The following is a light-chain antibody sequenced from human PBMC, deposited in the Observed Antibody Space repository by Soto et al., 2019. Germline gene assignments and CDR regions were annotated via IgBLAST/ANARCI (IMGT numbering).Light chain of an antibody. CDR1: QSVSSN. CDR3: QQYNNWSPAWT. Sequence: EIVMTQFPATLSVSPGERATLSCRASQSVSSNLAWYQQKPGQAPRLLIYGASTRATGIPARFSGSGSGTEFTLTISSLQSEDFAVYYCQQYNNWSPAWTFGPGTKADI. V-gene: IGKV3-15*01. CDR2: GAS. J-gene: IGKJ1*01.